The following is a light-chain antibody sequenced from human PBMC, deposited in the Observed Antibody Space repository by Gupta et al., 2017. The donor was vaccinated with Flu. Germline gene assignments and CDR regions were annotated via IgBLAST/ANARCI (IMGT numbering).Light chain of an antibody. CDR1: SSDGGGYYH. CDR2: EGS. J-gene: IGLJ3*02. CDR3: SSYASSNNWV. V-gene: IGLV2-8*01. Sequence: QSALTQPPSASGSPGQSVTISCIGTSSDGGGYYHVSWYQQHPGNAPKLMLYEGSKRPSGVPDRFSGCKSGTTASPTVSGLQAEDDADYYCSSYASSNNWVFGGGTKLTVL.